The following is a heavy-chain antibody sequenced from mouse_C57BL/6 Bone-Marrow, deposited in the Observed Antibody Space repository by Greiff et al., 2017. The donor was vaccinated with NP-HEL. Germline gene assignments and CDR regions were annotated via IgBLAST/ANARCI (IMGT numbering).Heavy chain of an antibody. D-gene: IGHD1-1*01. Sequence: EVQLQQSGPELVKPGASVKISCKASGYTFTDYYMNWVKQSHGKSLEWIGDINPNNGGTSYNQKFKGKATLTVDKSSSTAYMELRSLTSEDSAVYYCASRDITTVVDYYAMDYWGQGTSVTVSS. CDR2: INPNNGGT. CDR3: ASRDITTVVDYYAMDY. J-gene: IGHJ4*01. CDR1: GYTFTDYY. V-gene: IGHV1-26*01.